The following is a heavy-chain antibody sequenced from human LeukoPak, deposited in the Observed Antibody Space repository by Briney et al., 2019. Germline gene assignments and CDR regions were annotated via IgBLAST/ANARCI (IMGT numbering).Heavy chain of an antibody. CDR2: INPSGGST. V-gene: IGHV1-46*01. D-gene: IGHD3-22*01. J-gene: IGHJ3*02. Sequence: GASVKVSCKASGYTFTSYYMHWVRQAPGQGLEWMGIINPSGGSTSYAQKFQGRVTMTRDTSTSTVYMELSSLRSGDTAVYYCARDREIRSMIVVVRAFDIWGQGTMVTVSS. CDR1: GYTFTSYY. CDR3: ARDREIRSMIVVVRAFDI.